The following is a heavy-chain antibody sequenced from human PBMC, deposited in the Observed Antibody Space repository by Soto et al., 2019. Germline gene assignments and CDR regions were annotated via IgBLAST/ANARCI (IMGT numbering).Heavy chain of an antibody. V-gene: IGHV3-11*05. Sequence: PGGSLRLSCAASGFTFSDYYMSWIRQAPGKGLEWVSYISSSSSYTNYADSVKGRFTISRDNAKNSLYLQMNSLRAEDTAVYYCARETPYGSGSHDPGGQGPLVTVPS. CDR2: ISSSSSYT. CDR1: GFTFSDYY. J-gene: IGHJ5*02. CDR3: ARETPYGSGSHDP. D-gene: IGHD3-10*01.